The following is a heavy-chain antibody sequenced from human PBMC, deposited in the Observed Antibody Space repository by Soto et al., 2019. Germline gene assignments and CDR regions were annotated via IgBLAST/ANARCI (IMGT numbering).Heavy chain of an antibody. J-gene: IGHJ4*02. Sequence: SETLSLTCTVSGGSISSYYWSWIRQPPGKGLEWIGYIYYSGSTNYNPSLKSRVTISVDTSKNQFSLKLSSVTAADTAVYYCARDGRLPRVFAYWGQGTLVTGSS. CDR3: ARDGRLPRVFAY. D-gene: IGHD1-26*01. CDR2: IYYSGST. CDR1: GGSISSYY. V-gene: IGHV4-59*01.